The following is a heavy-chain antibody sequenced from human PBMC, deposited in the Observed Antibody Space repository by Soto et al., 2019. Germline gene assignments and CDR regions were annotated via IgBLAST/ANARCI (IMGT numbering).Heavy chain of an antibody. CDR3: ARGGTIAVTTIGDY. Sequence: GGSLRLSCTASGFTFSDYAMSWVRQPPGKGLEWVSVISAGGSTYYADSVKGRFTVSRANSKNTLYLQMNSLRDDDTAMYYCARGGTIAVTTIGDYWGQGTLVTVSS. V-gene: IGHV3-23*01. CDR2: ISAGGST. J-gene: IGHJ4*01. D-gene: IGHD5-12*01. CDR1: GFTFSDYA.